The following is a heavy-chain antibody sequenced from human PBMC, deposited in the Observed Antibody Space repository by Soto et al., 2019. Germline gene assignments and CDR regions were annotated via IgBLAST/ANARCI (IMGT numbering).Heavy chain of an antibody. Sequence: QVQLVQSGAEVKKPGASVKVSCKTSGYTFTSYHITWVRQAPGQGLEWMGWISAYNTNTNYAQKFQGRVTMTTDTLSSTAYMELRSLRSDDTAVYYCARDTPPTDYWGQGTLVTVSS. CDR1: GYTFTSYH. J-gene: IGHJ4*02. CDR2: ISAYNTNT. V-gene: IGHV1-18*01. CDR3: ARDTPPTDY.